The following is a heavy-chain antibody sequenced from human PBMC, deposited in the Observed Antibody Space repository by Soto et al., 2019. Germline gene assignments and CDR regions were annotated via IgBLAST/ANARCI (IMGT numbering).Heavy chain of an antibody. Sequence: GGSLRLSCTASGFTFGYYAMSWFRQAPGKVLEWVGFIRSKAYGGTTEYAASVKGRFTISRDDSKSIAYLQMNSLKTEDTAVYYCTRDHGYSSSWYGWYFDLWGRGTLVTVSS. D-gene: IGHD6-13*01. CDR1: GFTFGYYA. CDR2: IRSKAYGGTT. J-gene: IGHJ2*01. CDR3: TRDHGYSSSWYGWYFDL. V-gene: IGHV3-49*03.